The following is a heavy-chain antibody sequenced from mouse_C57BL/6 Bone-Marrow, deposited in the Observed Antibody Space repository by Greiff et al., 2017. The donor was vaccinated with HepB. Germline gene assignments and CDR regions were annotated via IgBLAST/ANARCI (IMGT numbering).Heavy chain of an antibody. CDR2: ISDGGSYT. J-gene: IGHJ3*01. D-gene: IGHD2-4*01. Sequence: EVHLVESGGGLVKPGGSLKLSCAASGFTFSSYAMSWVRQTPEKRLEWVATISDGGSYTYYPDNVKGRFTISRDNAKNNLYLQMSHLKSEDTAMYYCARDQGLEGFAYWGQGTLVTVSA. V-gene: IGHV5-4*01. CDR1: GFTFSSYA. CDR3: ARDQGLEGFAY.